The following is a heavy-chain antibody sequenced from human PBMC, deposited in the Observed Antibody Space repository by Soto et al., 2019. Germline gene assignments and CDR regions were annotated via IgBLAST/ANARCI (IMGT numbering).Heavy chain of an antibody. CDR2: INAGNGNT. J-gene: IGHJ6*02. Sequence: ASVKVSCKASGYTFTSYAMHWLRQAPGQRLEWMGWINAGNGNTKYSQKFQGRVTITRDTSASTAYMELSSLRSEDTAVYYCARGPGSGSYYYYYYYGMDVWGQGTTVTVSS. CDR3: ARGPGSGSYYYYYYYGMDV. V-gene: IGHV1-3*01. D-gene: IGHD1-26*01. CDR1: GYTFTSYA.